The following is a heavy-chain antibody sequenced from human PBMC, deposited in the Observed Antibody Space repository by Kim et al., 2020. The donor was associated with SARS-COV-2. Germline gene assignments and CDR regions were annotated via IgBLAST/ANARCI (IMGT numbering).Heavy chain of an antibody. J-gene: IGHJ4*02. V-gene: IGHV1-69*04. CDR1: GGTFSSYA. Sequence: SVKVSCKASGGTFSSYAISWVRQAPGQGLEWMGRIIPILGIANYAQKFQGRVTITADKSTSTAYMELSSLRSEDTAVYYCASPEYLQDIVVVPAAMPLDYWGQGTLVTVSS. CDR3: ASPEYLQDIVVVPAAMPLDY. CDR2: IIPILGIA. D-gene: IGHD2-2*01.